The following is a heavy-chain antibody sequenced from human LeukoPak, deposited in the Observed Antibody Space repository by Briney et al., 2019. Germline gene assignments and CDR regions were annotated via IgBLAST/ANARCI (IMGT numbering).Heavy chain of an antibody. CDR3: ARDDAMVRGVTDY. CDR1: GFTFSDYY. V-gene: IGHV3-11*04. D-gene: IGHD3-10*01. CDR2: ISSSGSTI. Sequence: GGSLRLSCAASGFTFSDYYMSWIRQAPGKGLEWVSYISSSGSTIYYADSVKGRFTISRDNAKNTLYLQMNSLRAEDTAVYYCARDDAMVRGVTDYWGQGTLVTVSS. J-gene: IGHJ4*02.